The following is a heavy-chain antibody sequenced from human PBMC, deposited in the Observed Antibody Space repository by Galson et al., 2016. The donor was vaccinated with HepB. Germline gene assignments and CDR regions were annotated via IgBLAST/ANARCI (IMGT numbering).Heavy chain of an antibody. CDR2: IYSSGTT. J-gene: IGHJ4*02. V-gene: IGHV4-59*08. Sequence: SETLSLTCTVSGGSISNYYWSWIRQPPGKGLEWIGYIYSSGTTNYNPSLKSRVTISVDTSKNHFSLKLTSVTAADTAVYYCARHGPEGGLFDYWGQGTLVTVSS. CDR3: ARHGPEGGLFDY. D-gene: IGHD1-26*01. CDR1: GGSISNYY.